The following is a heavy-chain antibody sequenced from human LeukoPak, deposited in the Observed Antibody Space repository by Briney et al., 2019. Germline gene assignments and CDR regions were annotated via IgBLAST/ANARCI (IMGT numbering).Heavy chain of an antibody. D-gene: IGHD3-22*01. Sequence: PGGSPRLSCAASGFTFSSYWMHWVRQAPGKGLVWVSRIHSDGSSTSYADSVRGRFTISRDDAKRTLYLQMNSLRAEDTAVYYCARSGWPYYFDYWGQGTLVTVSS. CDR2: IHSDGSST. J-gene: IGHJ4*02. V-gene: IGHV3-74*01. CDR1: GFTFSSYW. CDR3: ARSGWPYYFDY.